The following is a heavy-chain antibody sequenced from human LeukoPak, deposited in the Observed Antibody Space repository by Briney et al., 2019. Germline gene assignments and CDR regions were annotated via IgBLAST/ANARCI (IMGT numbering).Heavy chain of an antibody. Sequence: GGSLRLSCAGSGFTFSDYSLGWVRQAPGKGLEWVSSISGSGTHKFYGDSVKGRFNISRDNAKNSLFLQMTSLRAEDTAVYYCARDWALTKWGQGTLVTVSS. V-gene: IGHV3-21*01. CDR2: ISGSGTHK. CDR1: GFTFSDYS. CDR3: ARDWALTK. D-gene: IGHD7-27*01. J-gene: IGHJ4*02.